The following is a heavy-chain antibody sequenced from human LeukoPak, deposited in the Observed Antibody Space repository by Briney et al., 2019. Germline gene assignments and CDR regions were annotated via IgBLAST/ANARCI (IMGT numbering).Heavy chain of an antibody. J-gene: IGHJ4*02. CDR3: AKAPVSAAGRFDY. D-gene: IGHD6-13*01. V-gene: IGHV3-30*02. CDR2: IRYDGSNK. Sequence: GGSLRLSCAASGFTFSSYGMHWVRQAPGKGLEWVAFIRYDGSNKYYADSVKGRFTISRDNSKNTLYLQMDSLRAEDTAVYYCAKAPVSAAGRFDYWGQGTLVTVSS. CDR1: GFTFSSYG.